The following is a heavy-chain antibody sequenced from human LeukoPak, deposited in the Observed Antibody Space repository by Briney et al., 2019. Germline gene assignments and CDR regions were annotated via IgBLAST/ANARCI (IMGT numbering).Heavy chain of an antibody. V-gene: IGHV3-53*01. J-gene: IGHJ4*02. CDR1: GFTFSSYS. CDR2: IYSGGST. D-gene: IGHD2-15*01. Sequence: GGSLRLSCAASGFTFSSYSMSWVRQAPGKGLEWVSVIYSGGSTYYADSVKGRFTISRDNSKNTLYLQMNSLRAEDTAVYYCAREIPHYCSGGSCYSSFGDYWGQGTLVTVSS. CDR3: AREIPHYCSGGSCYSSFGDY.